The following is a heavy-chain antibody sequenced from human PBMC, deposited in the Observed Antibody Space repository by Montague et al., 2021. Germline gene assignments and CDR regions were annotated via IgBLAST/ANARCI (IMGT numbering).Heavy chain of an antibody. D-gene: IGHD2-8*01. CDR3: ARKGTNWDY. J-gene: IGHJ4*02. CDR2: VYYTGTT. V-gene: IGHV4-59*01. CDR1: GDSINFYY. Sequence: SETLPLTCTVSGDSINFYYWSWIRQPPGKVLEWIGYVYYTGTTNYNPSLKSRVTISVDTSRNQFFLNVNSVTAADTAVYYCARKGTNWDYWGQGTLVTVSS.